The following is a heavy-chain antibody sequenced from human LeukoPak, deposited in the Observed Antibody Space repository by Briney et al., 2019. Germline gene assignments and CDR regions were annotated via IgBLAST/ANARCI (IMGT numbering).Heavy chain of an antibody. Sequence: SETLSLTCTVSGGSISSYYWSWIRQPPGKGLEWIGYIYYSGSTNYNPPLKSRVTISVDTSKNQFSLKLSPVTAADTAVYYCARSPGGSPDYWGQGTLVTVSS. J-gene: IGHJ4*02. D-gene: IGHD6-13*01. CDR3: ARSPGGSPDY. CDR1: GGSISSYY. V-gene: IGHV4-59*01. CDR2: IYYSGST.